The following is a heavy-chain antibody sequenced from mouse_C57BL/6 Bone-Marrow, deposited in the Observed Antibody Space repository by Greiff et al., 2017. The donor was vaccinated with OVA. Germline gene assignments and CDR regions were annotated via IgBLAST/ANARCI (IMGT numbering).Heavy chain of an antibody. CDR2: ISSGSSTI. Sequence: DVMLVESGGGLVKPGGSLKLSCAASGFTFSDYGLHWVRQAPEKGLEWVAYISSGSSTIYYADTVKGRFTISRDNAKNTLFLQQTSLRSEDTAMYDCARGGAYAMDYWGQGTSVTVSS. CDR1: GFTFSDYG. V-gene: IGHV5-17*01. J-gene: IGHJ4*01. CDR3: ARGGAYAMDY.